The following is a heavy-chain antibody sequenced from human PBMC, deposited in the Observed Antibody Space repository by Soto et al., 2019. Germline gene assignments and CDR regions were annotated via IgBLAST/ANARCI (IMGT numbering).Heavy chain of an antibody. D-gene: IGHD6-19*01. Sequence: XGSLRLSCAASGFTFSDCCMHWVRQAPGKGLEWVAVIWYDGRNKYYADSVKGRFTISRDNSKNSVYLQMNSLRAEDTAVYYCAKYIAVAPGWLDPWGQGTVVTVSS. V-gene: IGHV3-33*06. CDR1: GFTFSDCC. CDR3: AKYIAVAPGWLDP. J-gene: IGHJ5*02. CDR2: IWYDGRNK.